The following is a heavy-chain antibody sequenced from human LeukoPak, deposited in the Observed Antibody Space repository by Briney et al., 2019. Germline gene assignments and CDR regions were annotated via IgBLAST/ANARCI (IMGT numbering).Heavy chain of an antibody. D-gene: IGHD3-16*01. J-gene: IGHJ4*02. CDR2: IRYDGNNQ. V-gene: IGHV3-30*02. CDR3: ARRVPNEVITDYFDY. Sequence: PGGSLRLSCAASGFTFSSYGMHWVRQVPGKGLEWVAFIRYDGNNQYYADSAKGRFTISRDNSKNTLSLQMNSLRAEDTAVYYCARRVPNEVITDYFDYWGPGTLVTVSS. CDR1: GFTFSSYG.